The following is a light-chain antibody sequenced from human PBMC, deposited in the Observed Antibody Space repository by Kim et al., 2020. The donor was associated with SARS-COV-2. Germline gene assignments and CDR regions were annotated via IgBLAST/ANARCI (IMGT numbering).Light chain of an antibody. Sequence: ASIGDRVTITWRASQVISNWLAWYQQKPGKAPKLLIYATSNLQSGVPSRFSGSGSGTDFTFTISNLHPEDFATYYCQQANSFPLTFGPGTKVDIK. CDR1: QVISNW. CDR2: ATS. J-gene: IGKJ3*01. V-gene: IGKV1-12*01. CDR3: QQANSFPLT.